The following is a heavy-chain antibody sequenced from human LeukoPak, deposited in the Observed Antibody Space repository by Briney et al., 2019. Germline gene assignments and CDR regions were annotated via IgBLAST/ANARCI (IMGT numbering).Heavy chain of an antibody. Sequence: GGSLRLSCAASGFTFSTFAMNWVRQAPGKGLEWVSYISSSDNTIYYADSVKGRFTISRDNAKNSLYLQMNSLRAEDTAVYYCARDRGSSGYDFTDFDYWGQGTLVTVSS. CDR3: ARDRGSSGYDFTDFDY. V-gene: IGHV3-48*04. D-gene: IGHD3-22*01. CDR2: ISSSDNTI. J-gene: IGHJ4*02. CDR1: GFTFSTFA.